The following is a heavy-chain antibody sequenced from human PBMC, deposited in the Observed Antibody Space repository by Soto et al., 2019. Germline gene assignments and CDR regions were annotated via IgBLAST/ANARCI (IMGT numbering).Heavy chain of an antibody. V-gene: IGHV4-61*08. D-gene: IGHD2-21*02. J-gene: IGHJ4*02. CDR3: ARVRVRMTAIVFYFDS. Sequence: SETLSLTCSVSGVSITNSDYYWSWIRQPPXKGLEWIGYIFHTGSASYKSSLKGRVTFSVDTSKNQFSLDLKSVTAADTAVYFCARVRVRMTAIVFYFDSWGQGSLVTVS. CDR2: IFHTGSA. CDR1: GVSITNSDYY.